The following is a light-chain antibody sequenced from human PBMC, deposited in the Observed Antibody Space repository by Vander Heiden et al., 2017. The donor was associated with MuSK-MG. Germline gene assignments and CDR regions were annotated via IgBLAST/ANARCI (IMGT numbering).Light chain of an antibody. Sequence: EVVMTQSPATLSVSPGERATLSCRASQSVSSNLAWYQQKPGQAPRLLIYGASTRDSDNPDRFSGSGSGTEFTLTISSLQSEDFAVYYCQQDDNWPPLTFGGGTKVEIK. CDR3: QQDDNWPPLT. CDR2: GAS. V-gene: IGKV3-15*01. CDR1: QSVSSN. J-gene: IGKJ4*01.